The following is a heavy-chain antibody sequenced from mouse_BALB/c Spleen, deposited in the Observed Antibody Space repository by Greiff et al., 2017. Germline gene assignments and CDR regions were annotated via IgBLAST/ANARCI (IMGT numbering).Heavy chain of an antibody. CDR3: SPYDDYGFAY. CDR1: GYTFTSYW. Sequence: EVQLQESGTVLARPGASVKMSCKASGYTFTSYWMHWVKQRPGQGLEWIGAIYPGNSDTSYNQKFKGKANLTAVTSTRTAYMELSSLTNEDSAVYYYSPYDDYGFAYWGQGTLVTVSA. J-gene: IGHJ3*01. CDR2: IYPGNSDT. V-gene: IGHV1-5*01. D-gene: IGHD2-4*01.